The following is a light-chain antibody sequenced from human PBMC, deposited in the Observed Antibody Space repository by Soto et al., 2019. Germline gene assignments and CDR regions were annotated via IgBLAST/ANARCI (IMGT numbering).Light chain of an antibody. Sequence: EIVMTQSPATLSVSPAAGATLSCRASQSVSSKLAWYQQKPGQAPRLLIFDASIRVPTTPARFSGSVSGTEFTLTISSLESEGFAVYFCQQYGDRPRTFGQGTKVDIK. CDR1: QSVSSK. CDR3: QQYGDRPRT. J-gene: IGKJ1*01. V-gene: IGKV3-15*01. CDR2: DAS.